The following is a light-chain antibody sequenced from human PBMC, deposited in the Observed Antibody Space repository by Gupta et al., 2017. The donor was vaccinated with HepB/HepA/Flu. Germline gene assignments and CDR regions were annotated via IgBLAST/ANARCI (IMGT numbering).Light chain of an antibody. CDR3: QQSYNLIIT. Sequence: DIQMTQSPSSLSASVGDRVTISCRASQSISTYLNWYQQKPGKAPKLLIYAASSLQSGVPSRFSGSGSGTDFTLTISSLQPEDFATYYCQQSYNLIITFGPGTKVDIK. V-gene: IGKV1-39*01. CDR1: QSISTY. J-gene: IGKJ3*01. CDR2: AAS.